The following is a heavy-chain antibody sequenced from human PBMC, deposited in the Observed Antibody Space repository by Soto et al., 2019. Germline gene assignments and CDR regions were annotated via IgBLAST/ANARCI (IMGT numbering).Heavy chain of an antibody. CDR1: GFTFSSYA. CDR2: ISGSGGST. V-gene: IGHV3-23*01. CDR3: ANLHITMVRGVMGGYFDY. J-gene: IGHJ4*02. Sequence: EVQLLESGGGLVQPGGSLRLSCAASGFTFSSYAMSWVRQAPGKGLEWVSAISGSGGSTYYADSVKGRFTISRDNSKNTLYLQMNSLRAEDTAVYYCANLHITMVRGVMGGYFDYWGQGTLVTVSS. D-gene: IGHD3-10*01.